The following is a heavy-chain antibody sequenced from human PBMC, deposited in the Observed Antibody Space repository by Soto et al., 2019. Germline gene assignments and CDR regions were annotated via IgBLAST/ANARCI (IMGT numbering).Heavy chain of an antibody. D-gene: IGHD2-15*01. CDR3: ARDGCSGSNCLNWFDP. CDR1: GLTFSSYS. J-gene: IGHJ5*02. V-gene: IGHV3-48*01. CDR2: ISSSSTTK. Sequence: EVQLVESGGGLVQPGGSLRLSCAASGLTFSSYSMNWVRQAPGKGLEWVSYISSSSTTKYYADSVKGRFTISRDNAKNSLYLQMNSLRAEDTAVYYCARDGCSGSNCLNWFDPWCQGTLVTVSS.